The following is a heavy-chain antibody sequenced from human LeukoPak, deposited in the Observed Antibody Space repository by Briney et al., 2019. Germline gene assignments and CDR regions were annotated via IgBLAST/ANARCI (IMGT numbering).Heavy chain of an antibody. CDR1: GFIVSSNY. CDR2: IYSGGRT. CDR3: ARGLGRELDGAFDI. V-gene: IGHV3-53*01. Sequence: GGSLRLSCAASGFIVSSNYMSWVRQAPGKGLEWVSVIYSGGRTYYADSVKGRFTISRDNSMNTLYLQMNSLRAEDTAVYYCARGLGRELDGAFDIWGQGTMVTVSS. D-gene: IGHD3-10*01. J-gene: IGHJ3*02.